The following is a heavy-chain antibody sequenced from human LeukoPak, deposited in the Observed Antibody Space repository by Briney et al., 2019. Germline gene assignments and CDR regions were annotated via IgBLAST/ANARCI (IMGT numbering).Heavy chain of an antibody. J-gene: IGHJ5*02. CDR1: GGSISSGGYY. CDR3: ARGDYGSGSYYNADP. Sequence: SETLSLTCTVSGGSISSGGYYRSWISQHPGKGLEWIGYIYYSGSTYYNPSIKSRVTISVDTSKNQFSLKLSSVTAADTAVYYCARGDYGSGSYYNADPWGQGTLVTVSS. D-gene: IGHD3-10*01. V-gene: IGHV4-31*03. CDR2: IYYSGST.